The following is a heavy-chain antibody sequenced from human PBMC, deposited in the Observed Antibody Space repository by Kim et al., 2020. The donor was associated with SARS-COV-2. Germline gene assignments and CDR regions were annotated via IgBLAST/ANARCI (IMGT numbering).Heavy chain of an antibody. Sequence: GESLKISCQGSGYNFDAYWIAWVRQKPGKGLEYIGIIYPHDSDTRYSPSFQGQVTISADKSIRTAYLQWSSLRASDTAMYYCSTIGRGFGAPDPDDFEIWGHGTMVTVSS. D-gene: IGHD3-10*01. J-gene: IGHJ3*02. V-gene: IGHV5-51*01. CDR3: STIGRGFGAPDPDDFEI. CDR2: IYPHDSDT. CDR1: GYNFDAYW.